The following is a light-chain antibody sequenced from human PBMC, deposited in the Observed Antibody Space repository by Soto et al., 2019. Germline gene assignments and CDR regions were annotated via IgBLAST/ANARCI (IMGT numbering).Light chain of an antibody. CDR3: QQYNEWPLT. V-gene: IGKV3-15*01. Sequence: ETVMTQSPAALSVSPGERATLSCRASQNVYNYLAWYQQKPGQAPRLLIYHASSRATGIPARFSGSGSGTEFTLTISSLQSEDFAVYYCQQYNEWPLTFGGGTKVEIK. CDR1: QNVYNY. CDR2: HAS. J-gene: IGKJ4*01.